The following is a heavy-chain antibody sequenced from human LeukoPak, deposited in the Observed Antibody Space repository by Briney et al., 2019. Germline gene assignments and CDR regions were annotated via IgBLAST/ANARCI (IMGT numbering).Heavy chain of an antibody. Sequence: GGSLRLSCAASGFTFSSYGMHWVRQAPGKGLEWVAVVSYDGGSKHYQDSVNGRFTISRDNSKNTLYLQMNSLRAEDTAVYYCAKDFFPETSVYYFDSWGQGTLVTVSS. V-gene: IGHV3-30*18. D-gene: IGHD3-16*01. CDR1: GFTFSSYG. J-gene: IGHJ4*02. CDR3: AKDFFPETSVYYFDS. CDR2: VSYDGGSK.